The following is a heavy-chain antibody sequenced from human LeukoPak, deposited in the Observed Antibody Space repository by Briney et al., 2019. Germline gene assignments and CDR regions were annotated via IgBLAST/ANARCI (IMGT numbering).Heavy chain of an antibody. V-gene: IGHV4-39*01. D-gene: IGHD3-3*01. J-gene: IGHJ4*02. Sequence: SETLSLTCTVSGGSISSSSYYWGWIRQPPGKGLEWIGSIYYSGSTYYNPSLKSRVTISVDTSKNQFSLKLSSVTAADTAVYYCARQEVVIMSYFVYWGQGTLVTVSS. CDR2: IYYSGST. CDR1: GGSISSSSYY. CDR3: ARQEVVIMSYFVY.